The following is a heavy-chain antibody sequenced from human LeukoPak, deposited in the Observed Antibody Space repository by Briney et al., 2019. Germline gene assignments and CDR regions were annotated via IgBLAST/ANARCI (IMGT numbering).Heavy chain of an antibody. CDR2: IKQDGSAK. D-gene: IGHD3-10*01. CDR3: AREVSVAYSYYMDV. V-gene: IGHV3-7*03. CDR1: GITFSRYW. J-gene: IGHJ6*03. Sequence: PGGSLRLSCAASGITFSRYWMSWVRQAPGKGLEWVANIKQDGSAKYYVDSVKGRFTISRDNAKNSLYLQMNSLRAEDTALYYCAREVSVAYSYYMDVWGKGTTVTISS.